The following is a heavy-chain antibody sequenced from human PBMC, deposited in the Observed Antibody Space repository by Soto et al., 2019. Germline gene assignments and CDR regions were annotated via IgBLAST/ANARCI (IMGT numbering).Heavy chain of an antibody. CDR3: ARDREGGFDY. V-gene: IGHV3-21*01. CDR2: ISSSSSYI. D-gene: IGHD1-26*01. Sequence: EVQLVESGGGLVKPGGSLRLSCAASGFTFSSYSMNWVRQAPGKGLEWVSSISSSSSYIYYADSVKGRFTISRDNAENSLYLQMNSLRAEDTAVYYCARDREGGFDYWGQGTLVTVSS. CDR1: GFTFSSYS. J-gene: IGHJ4*02.